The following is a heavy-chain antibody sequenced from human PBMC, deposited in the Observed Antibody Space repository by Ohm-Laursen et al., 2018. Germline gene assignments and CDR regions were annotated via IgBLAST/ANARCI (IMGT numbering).Heavy chain of an antibody. Sequence: GTLPLTCTVSGASINNYCWNWIRQPAGKGLEWIGRIHFSGSTRYNPSLQGSVSISLDTSHQQFSLKLTSETAADTAVYYGARGDFGDYNWFDPWGQGTRITVSS. V-gene: IGHV4-4*07. CDR3: ARGDFGDYNWFDP. CDR1: GASINNYC. J-gene: IGHJ5*02. CDR2: IHFSGST. D-gene: IGHD4-17*01.